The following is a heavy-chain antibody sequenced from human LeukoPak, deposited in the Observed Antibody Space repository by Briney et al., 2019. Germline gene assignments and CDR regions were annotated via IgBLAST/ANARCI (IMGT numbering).Heavy chain of an antibody. V-gene: IGHV1-2*02. J-gene: IGHJ4*02. D-gene: IGHD6-6*01. CDR1: GYTFTGYY. CDR3: ASNPSSSPPFDY. CDR2: INPNTGDT. Sequence: ASVKVSCKASGYTFTGYYMHWVRQAPGQGFEWMGWINPNTGDTNYAQKFQGRVTMTRDTTISAAFMELTRLTSDDTAVYYCASNPSSSPPFDYWGQGTLVTVSS.